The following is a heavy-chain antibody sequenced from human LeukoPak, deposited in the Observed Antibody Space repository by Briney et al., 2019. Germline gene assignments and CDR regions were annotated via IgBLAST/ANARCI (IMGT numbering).Heavy chain of an antibody. Sequence: PSETLSLTCAAYGGSFSGYYWSWIRQPPGKGLEWIGEINHSGSTNYNPSLKSRVTISVDTSKNQFSLKLSSVTAADTAVYYCARAAVDYYDSSGYYYVPYRYYFDYWGQGTLVTVSS. V-gene: IGHV4-34*01. J-gene: IGHJ4*02. CDR2: INHSGST. CDR3: ARAAVDYYDSSGYYYVPYRYYFDY. D-gene: IGHD3-22*01. CDR1: GGSFSGYY.